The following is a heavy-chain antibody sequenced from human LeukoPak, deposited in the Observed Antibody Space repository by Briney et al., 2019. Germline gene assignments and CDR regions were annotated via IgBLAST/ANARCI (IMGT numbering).Heavy chain of an antibody. D-gene: IGHD2-15*01. Sequence: GGSLRLSCAASGFTFSSYSMNWVRQAPGKGLEWVSSISSSSSYIYYADSVKGRFTISRDNAKSSLYLQMNSLRAEDTAVYYCAREEDCSGGSCYFQDYGMDVWGQGTTVTVSS. V-gene: IGHV3-21*01. J-gene: IGHJ6*02. CDR1: GFTFSSYS. CDR3: AREEDCSGGSCYFQDYGMDV. CDR2: ISSSSSYI.